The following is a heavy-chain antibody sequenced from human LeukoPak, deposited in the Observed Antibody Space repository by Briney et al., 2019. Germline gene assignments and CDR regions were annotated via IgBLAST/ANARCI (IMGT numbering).Heavy chain of an antibody. CDR2: ISTTGTTI. CDR1: GFIFSSYE. Sequence: GGSLRLSCEASGFIFSSYEMNWVRQAPGKGLEWVSYISTTGTTIYYSDSVRGRFTISRDNARNSLFLQMSSLRAEDTAVYYCARGRRDGYNYWGQGTLVTVSS. D-gene: IGHD5-24*01. V-gene: IGHV3-48*03. J-gene: IGHJ4*02. CDR3: ARGRRDGYNY.